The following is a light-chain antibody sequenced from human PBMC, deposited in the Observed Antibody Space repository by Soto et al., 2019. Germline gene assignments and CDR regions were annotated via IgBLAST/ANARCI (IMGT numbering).Light chain of an antibody. CDR3: NSYTSSGTYV. Sequence: QSVLTQPASVSGSPGQSITISCTGSSSDVDGYNYVSWYQHLPGKAPELMIYDVSNRPSGVSNRFSGSKSGNTASLTISGLQAEDEADYYCNSYTSSGTYVFGTGTKVTVL. V-gene: IGLV2-14*03. J-gene: IGLJ1*01. CDR2: DVS. CDR1: SSDVDGYNY.